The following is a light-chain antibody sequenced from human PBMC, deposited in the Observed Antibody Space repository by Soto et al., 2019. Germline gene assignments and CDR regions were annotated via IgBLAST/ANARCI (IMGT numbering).Light chain of an antibody. CDR1: SSDVGAYNY. CDR2: DVS. CDR3: SSYTSSSTYV. V-gene: IGLV2-14*03. J-gene: IGLJ1*01. Sequence: QSALTQPASVSGSPGQSITISCTGSSSDVGAYNYVSWYQQYPGKAPKLMIYDVSNRPSGVSNRFSGSKSGNTASLTISGLQAEDEADYYCSSYTSSSTYVFGPGTKLTVL.